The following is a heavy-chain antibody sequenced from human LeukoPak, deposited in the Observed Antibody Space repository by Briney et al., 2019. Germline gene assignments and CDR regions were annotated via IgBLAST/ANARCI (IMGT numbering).Heavy chain of an antibody. J-gene: IGHJ4*02. D-gene: IGHD2/OR15-2a*01. CDR2: ISANSGDT. V-gene: IGHV1-18*01. Sequence: ASVKVSCKASGYTFFNYGVTWVRQAPGQGLEWMGWISANSGDTNYAQKLQDRVTMSTDISTNTAYMELRSLKSDDTAVYYCARGHTASSIVDYWGQGTLVTVSS. CDR1: GYTFFNYG. CDR3: ARGHTASSIVDY.